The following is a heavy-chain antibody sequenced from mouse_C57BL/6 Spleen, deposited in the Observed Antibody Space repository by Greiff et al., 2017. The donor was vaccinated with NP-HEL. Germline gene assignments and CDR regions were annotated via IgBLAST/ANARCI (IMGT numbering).Heavy chain of an antibody. J-gene: IGHJ4*01. CDR1: GYTFTDYN. V-gene: IGHV1-18*01. CDR3: ARWDDGYGGYAMDY. Sequence: VQLQQSGPELVKPGASVKIPCKASGYTFTDYNMDWVKQSHGKSLEWIGDINPNNGGTIYNQKFKGKATLTVDKSSSTAYMELRSLTSEDTAVSYCARWDDGYGGYAMDYWGQGTSVTVSS. D-gene: IGHD2-3*01. CDR2: INPNNGGT.